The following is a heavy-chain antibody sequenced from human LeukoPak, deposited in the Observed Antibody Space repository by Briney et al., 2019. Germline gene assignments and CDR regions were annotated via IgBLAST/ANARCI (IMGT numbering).Heavy chain of an antibody. V-gene: IGHV4-4*07. D-gene: IGHD6-13*01. CDR1: GGSISSYY. CDR3: ASGDAAAAAYYFDY. CDR2: IYTSGST. J-gene: IGHJ4*02. Sequence: PSETLSLTCTVSGGSISSYYWSWIRQPAGKGLEWIGRIYTSGSTNYNPSLKSRVTMSVDTSKNQFSLKLSSVTAADTAMYYCASGDAAAAAYYFDYWGQGTLVTVSS.